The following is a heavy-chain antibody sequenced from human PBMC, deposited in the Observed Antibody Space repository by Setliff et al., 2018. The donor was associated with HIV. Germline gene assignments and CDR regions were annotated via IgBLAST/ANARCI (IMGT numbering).Heavy chain of an antibody. CDR2: VSGNGGTT. J-gene: IGHJ4*02. V-gene: IGHV3-23*01. CDR3: AREGSYYRGQ. Sequence: GGSLRLSCATSGFTFTSYAIGWVRQAPGGGLEYVSAVSGNGGTTYYTDSVKGRFTISRDTSKNTFYLEMNSLRDEDTAVYYCAREGSYYRGQWGQGTLVTVSS. CDR1: GFTFTSYA. D-gene: IGHD1-26*01.